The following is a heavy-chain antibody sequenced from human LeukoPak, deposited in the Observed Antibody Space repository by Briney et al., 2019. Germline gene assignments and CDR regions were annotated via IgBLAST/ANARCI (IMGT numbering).Heavy chain of an antibody. Sequence: GGSLRLSCAASGFTFTDYYMSWIRQAPGKGLEWVSYISVSGTTMYYADSVKGRFTLSRDNAKNSLYLQMNSLRAEDTAVYYCARVGRLQYGDYVAFDYWGQGTLVTVSS. CDR1: GFTFTDYY. CDR3: ARVGRLQYGDYVAFDY. CDR2: ISVSGTTM. D-gene: IGHD4-17*01. V-gene: IGHV3-11*01. J-gene: IGHJ4*02.